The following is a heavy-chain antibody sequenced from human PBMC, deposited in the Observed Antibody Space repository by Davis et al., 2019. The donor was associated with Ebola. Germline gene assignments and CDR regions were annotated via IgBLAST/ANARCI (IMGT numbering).Heavy chain of an antibody. J-gene: IGHJ6*02. CDR3: ARHLDSSGHYYYGMDV. CDR1: GSSFTRYW. D-gene: IGHD6-19*01. Sequence: PGGSLTLSCKGSGSSFTRYWIGCVRQMPGKGLEWMGIIYPGDSDTRYSPSFQGQVTISADKSISTAYLQWSSLKASDTAMYYCARHLDSSGHYYYGMDVWGQGTTVTVSS. V-gene: IGHV5-51*01. CDR2: IYPGDSDT.